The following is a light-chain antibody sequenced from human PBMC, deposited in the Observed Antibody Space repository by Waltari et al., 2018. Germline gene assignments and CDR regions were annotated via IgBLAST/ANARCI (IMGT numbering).Light chain of an antibody. CDR3: QHYNNYSPWT. J-gene: IGKJ1*01. V-gene: IGKV1-5*03. Sequence: DIQMTQSPSTLSASVGARVTITCRARQNINSWLAWYQQKPGKAPKLLIYKASSLESGVPSRFSGSGSGTEFTLTITSLQPDDFATYFCQHYNNYSPWTFGQGTKVEVK. CDR2: KAS. CDR1: QNINSW.